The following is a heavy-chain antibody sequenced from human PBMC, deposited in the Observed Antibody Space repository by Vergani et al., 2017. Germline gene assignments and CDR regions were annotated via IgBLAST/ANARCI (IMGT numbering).Heavy chain of an antibody. CDR3: TRDAVTIWEHIVVVTAPPVYYYYYYGMDV. V-gene: IGHV3-23*01. J-gene: IGHJ6*02. CDR1: GFTFIMHA. Sequence: EVQLLESGGDLVQPGGSLRLSCAASGFTFIMHAMSWVRQAPGKGLEWVSTLSASDRRTHYADSVKGRFTISRDDSKSIAYLQMNSLKTEDTAVYYCTRDAVTIWEHIVVVTAPPVYYYYYYGMDVWGQGP. CDR2: LSASDRRT. D-gene: IGHD2-21*02.